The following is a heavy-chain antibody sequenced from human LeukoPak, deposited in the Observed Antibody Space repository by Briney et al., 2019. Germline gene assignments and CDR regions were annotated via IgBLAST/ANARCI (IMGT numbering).Heavy chain of an antibody. D-gene: IGHD1-1*01. V-gene: IGHV3-23*01. J-gene: IGHJ4*02. CDR2: ISGGGGNA. CDR1: GFSLIVYT. CDR3: AKERKWETRRNLVQLPYSFDF. Sequence: GGSLTLSCAPSGFSLIVYTMGWVRPAPGKGREWVSRISGGGGNAYYSDAVKGRFTISTDNSKRAVFLQMFNLRAEDTAVYYCAKERKWETRRNLVQLPYSFDFWGQGSLVIVSS.